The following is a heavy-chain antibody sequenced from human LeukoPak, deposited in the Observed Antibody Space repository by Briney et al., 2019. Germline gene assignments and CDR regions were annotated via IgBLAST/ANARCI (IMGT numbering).Heavy chain of an antibody. CDR1: GFSFSNYA. CDR3: ARDVGSSSPPYFDY. V-gene: IGHV3-23*01. CDR2: ISGSGGST. Sequence: PGGSLRLSCAASGFSFSNYAMGWVRQAPGKGLEWVSGISGSGGSTYYADSVKGRFTISRDNSKNTLYLQMNSLRAEDTAVYYCARDVGSSSPPYFDYWGQGTLVTVSS. J-gene: IGHJ4*02. D-gene: IGHD6-6*01.